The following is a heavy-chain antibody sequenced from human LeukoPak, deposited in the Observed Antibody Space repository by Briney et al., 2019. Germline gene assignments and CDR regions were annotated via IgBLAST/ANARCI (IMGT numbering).Heavy chain of an antibody. Sequence: GGSLRLSCAASGFTFDDYAMHWVRHAPGKGLEWVSGISWNSGSIGYADSVEGRFTISRDNAKNSLYLQMNSLRAEDTALYYCAKDMSSSGTLDYWGQGTLVTVSS. CDR2: ISWNSGSI. CDR1: GFTFDDYA. CDR3: AKDMSSSGTLDY. D-gene: IGHD3-22*01. V-gene: IGHV3-9*01. J-gene: IGHJ4*02.